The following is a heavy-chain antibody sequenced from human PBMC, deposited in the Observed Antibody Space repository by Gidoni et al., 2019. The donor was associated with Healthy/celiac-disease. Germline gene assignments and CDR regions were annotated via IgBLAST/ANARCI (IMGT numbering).Heavy chain of an antibody. V-gene: IGHV4-61*02. J-gene: IGHJ4*02. CDR3: ARASSSNPHDY. Sequence: QVQLQESGPGLVKPSQTLSLTCTVSGGSISSGSYYWSWIRQPAGKGLEWIGRIYTSGSTNYNPSLKSRVTIPVDTSKNQFSLKLSSVTAADTAVYYCARASSSNPHDYWGQGTLVTVSS. CDR1: GGSISSGSYY. CDR2: IYTSGST. D-gene: IGHD6-6*01.